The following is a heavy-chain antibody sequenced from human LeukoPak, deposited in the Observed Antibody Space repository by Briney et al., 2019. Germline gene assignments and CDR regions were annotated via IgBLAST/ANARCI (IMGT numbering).Heavy chain of an antibody. Sequence: GGSLRLSCAASGFTFDDYAMHWVRQAPGKGLEWVSGISWNSGSIGYADSVKGRFTISRDNAKNSLYLQMNSLRPEDTALYYCATGVGATTFVAFDIWGQGTMVTVSS. CDR3: ATGVGATTFVAFDI. V-gene: IGHV3-9*01. D-gene: IGHD1-26*01. CDR2: ISWNSGSI. CDR1: GFTFDDYA. J-gene: IGHJ3*02.